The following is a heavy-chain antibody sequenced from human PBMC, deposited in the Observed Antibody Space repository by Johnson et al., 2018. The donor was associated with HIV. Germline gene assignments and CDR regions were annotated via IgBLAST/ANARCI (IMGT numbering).Heavy chain of an antibody. D-gene: IGHD5-18*01. CDR3: ARAGYSYGLGAFDI. V-gene: IGHV3-30-3*01. Sequence: QVQLVESGGGVVRPGRSLSLSCVASGFTFSSYAMHWVRQAPGKGLEWVSVISYDGSNEYYADSVKGRFTISRDNSKNTLYLQMNSLRTEDTAVYYCARAGYSYGLGAFDIWGQGTMVTVSS. CDR1: GFTFSSYA. J-gene: IGHJ3*02. CDR2: ISYDGSNE.